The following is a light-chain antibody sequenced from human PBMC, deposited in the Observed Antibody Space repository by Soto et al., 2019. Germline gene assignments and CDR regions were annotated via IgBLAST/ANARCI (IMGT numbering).Light chain of an antibody. V-gene: IGLV2-14*01. J-gene: IGLJ2*01. Sequence: QSALTQPASVSGSPGQSITISCTGTSSDVGSYNFVSWYQQYPGKVPKLMIYDVSNRPSGVSNRFSGSKSGNTASLTISGLHVEGEADYYCSSYTTRTNVVFGGGTKVTVL. CDR1: SSDVGSYNF. CDR3: SSYTTRTNVV. CDR2: DVS.